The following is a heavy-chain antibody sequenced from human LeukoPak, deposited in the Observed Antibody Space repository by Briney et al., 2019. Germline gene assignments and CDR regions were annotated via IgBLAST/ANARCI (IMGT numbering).Heavy chain of an antibody. D-gene: IGHD7-27*01. CDR1: GGSISSYY. J-gene: IGHJ5*02. Sequence: SETLSLTCTVSGGSISSYYWSWIRQPPGKGLEWIGYIYYSGSTYYNPSLKSRVTISVDTSKNQFSLKLSSVTAADTAVYYCAREGSPTGGRLSWFDPWGQGTLVTVSS. CDR3: AREGSPTGGRLSWFDP. V-gene: IGHV4-59*06. CDR2: IYYSGST.